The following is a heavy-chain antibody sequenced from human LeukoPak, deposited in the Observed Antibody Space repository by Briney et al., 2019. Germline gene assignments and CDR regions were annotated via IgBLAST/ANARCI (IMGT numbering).Heavy chain of an antibody. CDR1: GYSFTGHY. CDR3: ARDNDFDY. CDR2: INPRGTST. V-gene: IGHV1-46*01. J-gene: IGHJ4*02. Sequence: ASVKVSCKASGYSFTGHYMHWVRQAPGQGLEWMGVINPRGTSTIYAQKFQGRVTMTRDMSTSTVYMELSSLRSEDTAVYYCARDNDFDYWGQGTLVTVSS. D-gene: IGHD2-8*01.